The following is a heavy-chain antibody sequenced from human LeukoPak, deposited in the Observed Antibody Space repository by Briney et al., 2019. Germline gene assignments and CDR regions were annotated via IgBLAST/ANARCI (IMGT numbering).Heavy chain of an antibody. J-gene: IGHJ4*02. CDR1: GFTFDDYA. CDR2: ISWNSGSI. CDR3: AKDSAITGYSSGWFYFDY. D-gene: IGHD6-19*01. Sequence: GGSLRLSCGASGFTFDDYAMHWVRQAPGKGLEWVSGISWNSGSIGYADSVKGRFTISRDNAKNSLYLQMNSLRAEDTALYYCAKDSAITGYSSGWFYFDYWGQGTLVTVSS. V-gene: IGHV3-9*01.